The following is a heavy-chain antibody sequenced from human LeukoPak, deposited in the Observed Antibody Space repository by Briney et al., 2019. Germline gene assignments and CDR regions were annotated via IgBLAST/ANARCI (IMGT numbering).Heavy chain of an antibody. CDR1: GFTFSSYA. Sequence: PGGSLRLSCAASGFTFSSYAMHWVRQAPGEGLEWVAVISYDGSNKYYADSVKGRFTISRDNSKNTLYLQMNSLRAEDTAVYYCAREGNFGHYYYYGMDVWGQGTTVTVSS. V-gene: IGHV3-30-3*01. D-gene: IGHD3-10*01. CDR2: ISYDGSNK. CDR3: AREGNFGHYYYYGMDV. J-gene: IGHJ6*02.